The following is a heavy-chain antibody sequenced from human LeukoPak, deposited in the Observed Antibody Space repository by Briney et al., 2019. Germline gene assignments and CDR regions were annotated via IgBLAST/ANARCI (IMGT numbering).Heavy chain of an antibody. V-gene: IGHV4-59*11. CDR1: GVSISSHY. Sequence: SETLSLTCSVSGVSISSHYWSWIRQPPGKGLEWIGYISYTGYTNYNPSLNSRVTISTESSKNQYSLNLSSVTAADTAVYFCARDYCSGGTCYSLNAFDIWGQGTMVTVS. D-gene: IGHD2-15*01. CDR3: ARDYCSGGTCYSLNAFDI. J-gene: IGHJ3*02. CDR2: ISYTGYT.